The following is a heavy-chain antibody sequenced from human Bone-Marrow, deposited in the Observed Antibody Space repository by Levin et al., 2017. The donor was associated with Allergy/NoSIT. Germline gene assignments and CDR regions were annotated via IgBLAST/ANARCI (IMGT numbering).Heavy chain of an antibody. CDR2: INPSGGST. D-gene: IGHD1-26*01. V-gene: IGHV1-46*01. CDR3: ARWGLTGIVGATREYNFDY. J-gene: IGHJ4*02. Sequence: GESLKISCKASGYTFTSYYMHWVRQAPGQGLEWMGIINPSGGSTSYAQKFQGRVTMTRDTSTSTVYMELSSLRSEDTAVYYCARWGLTGIVGATREYNFDYWGQGTLVTVSS. CDR1: GYTFTSYY.